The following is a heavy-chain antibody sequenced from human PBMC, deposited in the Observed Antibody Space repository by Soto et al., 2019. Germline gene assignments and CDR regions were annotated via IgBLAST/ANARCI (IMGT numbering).Heavy chain of an antibody. D-gene: IGHD1-1*01. CDR1: GGTISSHA. CDR3: AGTIQIPDYHGMDV. CDR2: IIPIFGTA. Sequence: QVQLVQSGAEVKKPGSSVKVSCKASGGTISSHAITWVRQAPGQGLEWMGGIIPIFGTANYAQKFQGRVTITADESTSTVYMELSSLGSEDTALYYCAGTIQIPDYHGMDVWGQGTTVTVSS. V-gene: IGHV1-69*01. J-gene: IGHJ6*02.